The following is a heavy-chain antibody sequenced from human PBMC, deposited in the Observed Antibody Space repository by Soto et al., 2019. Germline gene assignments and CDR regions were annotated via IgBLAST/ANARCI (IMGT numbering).Heavy chain of an antibody. CDR2: IRDKANSYTT. CDR1: GFAFSDHS. J-gene: IGHJ3*02. V-gene: IGHV3-72*01. D-gene: IGHD5-12*01. CDR3: ARGLLRGGCAFEI. Sequence: EVQLVESGGGLVQPAGSLRLSCVASGFAFSDHSMDWGLQAPGKGLGWVGRIRDKANSYTTECATSVKGRFNISREDSKNPLYLQMNSLKTEDPAVYYCARGLLRGGCAFEIWGQGKMVPVSS.